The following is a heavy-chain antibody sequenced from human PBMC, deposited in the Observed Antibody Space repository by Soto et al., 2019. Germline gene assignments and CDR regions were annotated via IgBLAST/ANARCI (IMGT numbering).Heavy chain of an antibody. Sequence: QVQLEQSGAEVNKPGSSVKVSCTASGGTFRSHAIAWVRQAPGRGLEWMGDVIPIFGTSNYAQKFQGRISITADESRTTAYMELSTVTDEDTATYYCARGEGYYDSSGLEYYHGMDVWGQGTTLTVSS. CDR1: GGTFRSHA. V-gene: IGHV1-69*01. D-gene: IGHD3-22*01. CDR3: ARGEGYYDSSGLEYYHGMDV. J-gene: IGHJ6*02. CDR2: VIPIFGTS.